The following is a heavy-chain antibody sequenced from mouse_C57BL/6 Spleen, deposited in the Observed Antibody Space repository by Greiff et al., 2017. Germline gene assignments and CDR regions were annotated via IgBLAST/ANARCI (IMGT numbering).Heavy chain of an antibody. CDR3: AKNDYDTGYYAMDY. J-gene: IGHJ4*01. D-gene: IGHD2-4*01. CDR2: IYPGDGDT. V-gene: IGHV1-82*01. CDR1: GYAFSSSW. Sequence: VKLQQSGPELVKPGASVKISCKASGYAFSSSWLTWVKQRPGKGLEWIGRIYPGDGDTNYNGKFKGKATLTADKSSSTAYMQLSSLTSEDSAVYFCAKNDYDTGYYAMDYWGQGTSVTVSS.